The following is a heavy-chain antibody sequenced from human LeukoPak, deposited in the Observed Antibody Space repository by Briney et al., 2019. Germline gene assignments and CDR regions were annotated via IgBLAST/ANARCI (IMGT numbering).Heavy chain of an antibody. J-gene: IGHJ4*02. CDR2: ISYDGSTE. V-gene: IGHV3-30*18. CDR3: AKDYRRDGYNYYFDY. Sequence: GGSLRLSCAASVFTFSNYGMHWVRQAPGKGLEWVAVISYDGSTEQYSDSVKGRSPISRDNSKNKLQLQMDRLRPEDTAVYYCAKDYRRDGYNYYFDYWGQGTLVTVSS. CDR1: VFTFSNYG. D-gene: IGHD5-24*01.